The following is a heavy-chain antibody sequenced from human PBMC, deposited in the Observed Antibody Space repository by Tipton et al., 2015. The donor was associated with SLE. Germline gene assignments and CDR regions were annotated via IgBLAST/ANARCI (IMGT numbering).Heavy chain of an antibody. Sequence: TLSLTCTVSGGSISSGDYYWSWIRQPPGKGLEWIGEINHSGNTNYYPPLKSRVTISVDTSKNQFSLTLSSVTAADTAVYFCVRGQEDWYFDVWGRGTLVTVSS. V-gene: IGHV4-39*07. J-gene: IGHJ2*01. CDR2: INHSGNT. CDR1: GGSISSGDYY. CDR3: VRGQEDWYFDV.